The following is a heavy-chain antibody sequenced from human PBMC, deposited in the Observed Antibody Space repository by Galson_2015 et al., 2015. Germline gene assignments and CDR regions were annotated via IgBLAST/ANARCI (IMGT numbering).Heavy chain of an antibody. J-gene: IGHJ3*02. Sequence: SLRLSCAASGFTVSSNYMSWVRQAPGKGLEWVSVIYSGGSTYYADSVKGRFTISRDNSKSTLYLQMNSLRAEDTAVYYCARVPLRGAVTKGLNAFDIWGQGTMVTVFS. CDR3: ARVPLRGAVTKGLNAFDI. V-gene: IGHV3-53*01. CDR2: IYSGGST. D-gene: IGHD4-11*01. CDR1: GFTVSSNY.